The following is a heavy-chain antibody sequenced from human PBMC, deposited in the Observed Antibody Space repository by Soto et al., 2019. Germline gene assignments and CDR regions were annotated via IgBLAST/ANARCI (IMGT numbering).Heavy chain of an antibody. J-gene: IGHJ6*02. CDR1: GYTFTSYG. Sequence: QVQLVQSGAEVKKPGASVKVSCKASGYTFTSYGISWVRQAPGQGLEWMGWISAYNGNTNYAQKLQGSVTMTTDTSTIKAYMERSSVRSDGTDVYYCARGDTMVRGVIMVFGYYYYGMDVWSQGTTVTV. CDR3: ARGDTMVRGVIMVFGYYYYGMDV. D-gene: IGHD3-10*01. V-gene: IGHV1-18*01. CDR2: ISAYNGNT.